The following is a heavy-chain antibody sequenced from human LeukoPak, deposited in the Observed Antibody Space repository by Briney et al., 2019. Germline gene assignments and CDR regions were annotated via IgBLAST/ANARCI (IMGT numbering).Heavy chain of an antibody. V-gene: IGHV4-59*08. J-gene: IGHJ4*02. CDR1: GDSVTRHY. CDR3: ARAKPNWNPPDY. CDR2: VYNSGST. D-gene: IGHD1-1*01. Sequence: SETLPLTCTVSGDSVTRHYWSWIRQPPGKGLEWVGYVYNSGSTSYNPSIRSRVTITLDTSKNQFSLRQTSVTAADTAVYFCARAKPNWNPPDYWGRGTLVSVS.